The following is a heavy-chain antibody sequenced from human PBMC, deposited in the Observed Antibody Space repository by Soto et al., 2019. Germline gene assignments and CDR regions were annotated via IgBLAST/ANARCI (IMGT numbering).Heavy chain of an antibody. CDR3: ACIFSGGYGYGFYYYGMDV. CDR2: IYYSGST. Sequence: SGTLSLTCTFVGCSISSSIYYWDSIRQPPGKGLEWIGSIYYSGSTYYNPSLKSRVTISVDTSKNQFSLKLSSVTAADTAVYYCACIFSGGYGYGFYYYGMDVWGQGTTVT. CDR1: GCSISSSIYY. D-gene: IGHD5-18*01. V-gene: IGHV4-39*01. J-gene: IGHJ6*02.